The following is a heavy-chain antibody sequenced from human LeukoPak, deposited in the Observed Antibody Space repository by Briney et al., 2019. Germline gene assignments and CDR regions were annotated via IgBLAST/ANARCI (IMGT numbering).Heavy chain of an antibody. J-gene: IGHJ5*02. CDR1: GYTFTGYY. D-gene: IGHD2-15*01. V-gene: IGHV1-2*02. Sequence: ASVKVSCKASGYTFTGYYMHWVRQAPGERLGWVGWINPKSVGTNYAQKFQGTVTMTRDTSISTADLELSRLRSDDTAVYYCAREGSRCFDLWGQGTRVSVSS. CDR2: INPKSVGT. CDR3: AREGSRCFDL.